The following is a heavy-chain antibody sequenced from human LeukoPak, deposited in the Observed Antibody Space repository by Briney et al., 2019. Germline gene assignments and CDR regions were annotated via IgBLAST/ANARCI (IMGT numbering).Heavy chain of an antibody. CDR1: GGTFSSYA. D-gene: IGHD2-2*01. CDR2: IIPIFGTA. Sequence: ASVKVSCEASGGTFSSYAISWVRQAPGQGLEWMGGIIPIFGTANYAQKFQGRVTITADESTSTAYMELSSLRSEDTAVYYCARDDSPGDCSSTSCLDYYYGMDVWGQGTTVTVSS. CDR3: ARDDSPGDCSSTSCLDYYYGMDV. V-gene: IGHV1-69*13. J-gene: IGHJ6*02.